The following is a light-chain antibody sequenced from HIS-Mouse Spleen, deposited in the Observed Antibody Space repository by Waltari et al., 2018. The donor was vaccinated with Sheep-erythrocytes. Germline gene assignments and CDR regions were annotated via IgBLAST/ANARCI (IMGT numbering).Light chain of an antibody. J-gene: IGLJ3*02. CDR1: SSDVGSYNL. CDR2: EGS. Sequence: QSALTQPASVSGSPGQSITISCPGTSSDVGSYNLVSCYQQHPGKDPKLMIYEGSKRPSGVSNRFSGSKSGNTASLTISGLQAEDEADYYCCSYAGSSTPWVFGGGTKLTVL. V-gene: IGLV2-23*01. CDR3: CSYAGSSTPWV.